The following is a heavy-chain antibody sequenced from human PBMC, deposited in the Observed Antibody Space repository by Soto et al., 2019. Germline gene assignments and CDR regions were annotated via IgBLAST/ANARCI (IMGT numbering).Heavy chain of an antibody. J-gene: IGHJ6*02. CDR2: INPSGGST. V-gene: IGHV1-46*01. D-gene: IGHD6-13*01. CDR1: GYTFTSYY. Sequence: AASVKVSCKASGYTFTSYYMHWVRQAPGQGLEWMGIINPSGGSTSYAQKFQGRVTMTRDTSTSTVYMELSSLRSEDTAVYYCARGGQGYSSTNYYGMDVWGQGTTGTVS. CDR3: ARGGQGYSSTNYYGMDV.